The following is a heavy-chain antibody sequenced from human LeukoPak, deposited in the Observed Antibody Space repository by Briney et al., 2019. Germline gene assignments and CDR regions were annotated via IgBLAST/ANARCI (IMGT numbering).Heavy chain of an antibody. CDR3: ARAPLRFLEWLPNDAFDI. D-gene: IGHD3-3*01. CDR1: GFTFSSYS. Sequence: GGSLRLSCAASGFTFSSYSMNWVRQAPGKGLEWVSSISSSSSYIYYADSVKGRFTISRDDAKNSLYLQMNSLRAEDTAVYYCARAPLRFLEWLPNDAFDIWGQGTMVTVSS. CDR2: ISSSSSYI. J-gene: IGHJ3*02. V-gene: IGHV3-21*01.